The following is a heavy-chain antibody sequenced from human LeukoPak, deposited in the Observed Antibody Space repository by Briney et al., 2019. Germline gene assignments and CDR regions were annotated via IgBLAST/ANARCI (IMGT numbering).Heavy chain of an antibody. CDR2: IGHGGSNE. D-gene: IGHD6-6*01. V-gene: IGHV3-30*02. CDR1: GFIFSNYG. J-gene: IGHJ6*03. CDR3: ARDGELGIAARGAMDV. Sequence: GGSLRLSCAASGFIFSNYGIHWVRQAPGKGLEWVAFIGHGGSNEYYADSVKGRFTISRDNSKNSLYLQMTSLRAEDTAVYYCARDGELGIAARGAMDVWGKGTTVTVSS.